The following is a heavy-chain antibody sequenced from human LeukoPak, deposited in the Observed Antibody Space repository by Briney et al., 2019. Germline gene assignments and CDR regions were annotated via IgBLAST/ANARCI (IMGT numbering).Heavy chain of an antibody. D-gene: IGHD3-22*01. CDR2: ISGSGGST. Sequence: GGSLRLSCAASGFTFSSYAMSWVRQAPGKGLEWVSAISGSGGSTYYADSVKGRFTISRDNSKNTLYLQMNSLRAEDTAVYYCARTSELHYYDSSGYYFDYWGQGTLVTVSS. CDR1: GFTFSSYA. CDR3: ARTSELHYYDSSGYYFDY. V-gene: IGHV3-23*01. J-gene: IGHJ4*02.